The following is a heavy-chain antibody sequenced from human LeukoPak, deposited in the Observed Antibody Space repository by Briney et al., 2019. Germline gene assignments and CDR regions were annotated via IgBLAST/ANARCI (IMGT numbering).Heavy chain of an antibody. V-gene: IGHV4-59*01. CDR3: ARGTYSSVGGLFDY. CDR1: GDSISSYY. J-gene: IGHJ4*02. D-gene: IGHD6-25*01. CDR2: IYYSGST. Sequence: SETLSLTCTVSGDSISSYYWNWIRQPPGKGLEWIGYIYYSGSTNYNPSLKSRVTISVDTSKNQFSLKLSSVTAADTAVYYCARGTYSSVGGLFDYWGQGTLVTVSS.